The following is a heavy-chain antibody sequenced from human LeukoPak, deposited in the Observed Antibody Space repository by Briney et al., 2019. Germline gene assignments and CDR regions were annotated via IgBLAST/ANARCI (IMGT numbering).Heavy chain of an antibody. CDR1: GFTFSSYA. Sequence: GGSLRLSCAASGFTFSSYAMHWVRQAPGKGLEWVAVISYDGSNKYYADSVKGRFTISRDNSKNTLYLQMNSLRAEDTAVYYCARDTMITIFGPGDYWGQGTLVTVSS. CDR2: ISYDGSNK. D-gene: IGHD3-3*01. J-gene: IGHJ4*02. CDR3: ARDTMITIFGPGDY. V-gene: IGHV3-30-3*01.